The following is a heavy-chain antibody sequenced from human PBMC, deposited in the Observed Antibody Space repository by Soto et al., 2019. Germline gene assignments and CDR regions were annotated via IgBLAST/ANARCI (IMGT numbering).Heavy chain of an antibody. V-gene: IGHV1-69*12. CDR1: GGTFSNYA. CDR2: IIPLIGTT. D-gene: IGHD3-9*01. Sequence: QVQLEQSGAAVKKPGSSVKVSCKAYGGTFSNYAVSWVRQAPGQGLEWMGGIIPLIGTTTYAQKFQGRVTITADESTTSAYMELSSLRSEDTAMYYCARAHDAYYDIMIGPVHGMDVWGQGTTVIVSS. J-gene: IGHJ6*02. CDR3: ARAHDAYYDIMIGPVHGMDV.